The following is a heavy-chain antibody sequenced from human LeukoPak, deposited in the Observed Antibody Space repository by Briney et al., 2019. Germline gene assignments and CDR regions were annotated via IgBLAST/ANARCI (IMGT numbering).Heavy chain of an antibody. CDR2: ISYHGSNK. V-gene: IGHV3-30*03. D-gene: IGHD3-10*01. J-gene: IGHJ4*02. Sequence: GGSLRLSCAASGFTFSSYGMYWVRQAPGKGLEWVAVISYHGSNKYYADSVKGRFTISRDNSKNTLYLQMNSLRAEDTAVYYCARAVGPYDYWGQGTLVTVSS. CDR1: GFTFSSYG. CDR3: ARAVGPYDY.